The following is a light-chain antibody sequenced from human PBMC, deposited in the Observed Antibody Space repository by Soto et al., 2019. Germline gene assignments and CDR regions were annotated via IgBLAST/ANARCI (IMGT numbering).Light chain of an antibody. Sequence: EIVLTQSPGTLSLSPVERATLSCRASQSVSSSYLAWYQQKPGQAPRLLIYGASSRATGIPDRFSGSGSGTDFTLTIRRLEPEDFAVYYCQQYGSSPRYTFGGGTTVDIK. J-gene: IGKJ4*01. CDR3: QQYGSSPRYT. CDR2: GAS. CDR1: QSVSSSY. V-gene: IGKV3-20*01.